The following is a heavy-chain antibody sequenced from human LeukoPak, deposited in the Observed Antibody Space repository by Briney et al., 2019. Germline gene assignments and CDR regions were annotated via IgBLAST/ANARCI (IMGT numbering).Heavy chain of an antibody. CDR3: ARVVAGTDRALDV. D-gene: IGHD6-19*01. J-gene: IGHJ3*01. CDR2: IYYSGST. V-gene: IGHV4-59*01. CDR1: GGSISSYY. Sequence: TSETLSLTCTVSGGSISSYYWSWIRQPPGKGLEWIGYIYYSGSTSYNPSLKSRVTISVDASKTQFSLKLSSVTAADTAVYYCARVVAGTDRALDVWGQGTVVTVSS.